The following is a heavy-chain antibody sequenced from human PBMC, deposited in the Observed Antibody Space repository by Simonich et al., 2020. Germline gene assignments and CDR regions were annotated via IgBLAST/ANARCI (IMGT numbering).Heavy chain of an antibody. CDR3: ARGRIAAAGTYYYYYMDV. J-gene: IGHJ6*03. D-gene: IGHD6-13*01. CDR1: GYTFTGHY. V-gene: IGHV1-2*02. CDR2: FNPNRGGT. Sequence: QVQLVQSGAEVKKPGASVKVSCKASGYTFTGHYMHWVRQAPGQGLEWMGWFNPNRGGTNYAQKFQGRVTMTSDTSISTAYMELSRLRSDDTAVYYCARGRIAAAGTYYYYYMDVWGKGTTVTVSS.